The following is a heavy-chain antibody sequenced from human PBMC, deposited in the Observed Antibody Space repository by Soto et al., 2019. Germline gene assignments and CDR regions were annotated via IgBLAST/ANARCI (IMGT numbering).Heavy chain of an antibody. V-gene: IGHV3-30-3*01. CDR1: GFTFSSYA. CDR3: ARVSGSSSGWYSYYFDY. J-gene: IGHJ4*02. CDR2: ISYDGSNK. Sequence: QVQLVESGGGVVQPGRSLRLSCAASGFTFSSYAMHWVRQAPGKGLEWVAVISYDGSNKYYADSVKGRFTISRDNSKNTLYLQMNSLRAEDTAVYYCARVSGSSSGWYSYYFDYWVQGTLVTVSS. D-gene: IGHD6-19*01.